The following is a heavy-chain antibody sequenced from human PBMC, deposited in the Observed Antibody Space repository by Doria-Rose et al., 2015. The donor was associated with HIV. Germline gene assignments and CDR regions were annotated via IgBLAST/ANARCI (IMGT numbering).Heavy chain of an antibody. J-gene: IGHJ4*02. CDR1: GVSLSSPGMG. Sequence: SGPVLVKPTETLTLTCTVSGVSLSSPGMGVSWIRQPPGKALEWLANIFSDDERSYKTSLKSRLTISRGTSNSQVVLTMTNMAPVDTATYYCARIKSSRWYHKYYFDFWGQGALLIVSA. CDR3: ARIKSSRWYHKYYFDF. V-gene: IGHV2-26*01. D-gene: IGHD6-13*01. CDR2: IFSDDER.